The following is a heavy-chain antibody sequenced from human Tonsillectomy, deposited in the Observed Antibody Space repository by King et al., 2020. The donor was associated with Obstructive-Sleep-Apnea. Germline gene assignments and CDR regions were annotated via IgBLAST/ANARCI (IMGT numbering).Heavy chain of an antibody. J-gene: IGHJ4*02. Sequence: VKLQQWGAGLLKPSETLSLTCAVYGGSFSAYYWSWIRQPPGKGLEWIGEINHSGSTTYNPSLKSRVTISVDTSKNQFSLKLSSVTAADTAVYYCARGFYSGVSDYWGQGTLVTVSS. CDR3: ARGFYSGVSDY. D-gene: IGHD2-21*01. CDR1: GGSFSAYY. V-gene: IGHV4-34*01. CDR2: INHSGST.